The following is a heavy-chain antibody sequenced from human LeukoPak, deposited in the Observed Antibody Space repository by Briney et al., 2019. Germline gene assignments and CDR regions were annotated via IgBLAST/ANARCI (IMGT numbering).Heavy chain of an antibody. CDR3: ARDRSGDDDFWSGYYTNYFDP. D-gene: IGHD3-3*01. V-gene: IGHV3-13*01. J-gene: IGHJ5*02. Sequence: PEGSLRLSCAASGFTFSSYDMRWVRQATGKGLEWVSAICTAGDTFYSGSVNSRVTISRENAKSSLYLQMSSLRDEDTAVYYCARDRSGDDDFWSGYYTNYFDPWGQGTLVTVSS. CDR2: ICTAGDT. CDR1: GFTFSSYD.